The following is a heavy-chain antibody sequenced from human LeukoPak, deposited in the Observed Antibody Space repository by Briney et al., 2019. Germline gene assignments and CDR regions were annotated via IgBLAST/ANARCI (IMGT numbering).Heavy chain of an antibody. CDR2: ISSSSSYI. CDR3: ARDHDRYDSSGYPY. J-gene: IGHJ4*02. V-gene: IGHV3-21*01. Sequence: AGSLSFSCAASGFTFSSYSMNWVRQAPGKGLEWVSSISSSSSYIYYADSVKGRFTISRDNAKNSLYLQMNSLRAEDTAVYYCARDHDRYDSSGYPYWGQGTMLTVSS. CDR1: GFTFSSYS. D-gene: IGHD3-22*01.